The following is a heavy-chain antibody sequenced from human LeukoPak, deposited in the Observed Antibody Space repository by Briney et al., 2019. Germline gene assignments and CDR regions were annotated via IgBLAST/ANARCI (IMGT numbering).Heavy chain of an antibody. CDR3: ARDNYGFDY. J-gene: IGHJ4*02. Sequence: GSLRLSCAASGFTFSSYAMHWVRQAPGKGLEWVAVISYDGSNKYYADSVKGRFTISRDNSKNTLYLQMNSLRAEDTAVYYCARDNYGFDYCGQGTLVTVSS. D-gene: IGHD3-10*01. CDR1: GFTFSSYA. CDR2: ISYDGSNK. V-gene: IGHV3-30-3*01.